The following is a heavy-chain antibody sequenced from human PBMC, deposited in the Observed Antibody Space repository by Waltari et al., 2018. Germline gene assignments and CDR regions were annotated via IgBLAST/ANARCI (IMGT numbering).Heavy chain of an antibody. V-gene: IGHV4-39*01. CDR2: IYYRGIT. CDR1: GASITNSNSY. D-gene: IGHD3-10*01. Sequence: QLQLQESGPGLVKPSETLSLTCSVSGASITNSNSYWSWIRQPPGKGLEWIGRIYYRGITYSSPSLKSRVTISLDTSKNQLSLKVSSVTVADTAIYFCARNMESPYNAPYYFYYMDVWGKGTTVTVSS. CDR3: ARNMESPYNAPYYFYYMDV. J-gene: IGHJ6*03.